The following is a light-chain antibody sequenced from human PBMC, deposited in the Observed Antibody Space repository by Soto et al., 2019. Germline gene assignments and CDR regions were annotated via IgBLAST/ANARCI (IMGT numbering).Light chain of an antibody. J-gene: IGKJ2*01. CDR3: QQYDSYSKT. V-gene: IGKV1-5*01. CDR2: DAS. Sequence: DIQMTQSPSTVSASVGDRVTIACRASQSISGWLAWYQQKPGKAPKLLIYDASSLKSGVPSRFSGSGSGTDFTLTISSLQPDDFATYYCQQYDSYSKTFGQGTKVDIK. CDR1: QSISGW.